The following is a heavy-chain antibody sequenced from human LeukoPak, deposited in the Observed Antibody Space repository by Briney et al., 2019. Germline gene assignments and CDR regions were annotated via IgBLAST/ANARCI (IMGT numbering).Heavy chain of an antibody. CDR2: IYSGGNT. D-gene: IGHD1-26*01. CDR3: TRGFVGAKVSAGDY. CDR1: GFTVSSNY. J-gene: IGHJ4*02. V-gene: IGHV3-53*01. Sequence: GGSLRLSCAASGFTVSSNYMSCVRQAPGKRLEWVSTIYSGGNTFYADSAKGRFTISRDNSKNTLYLQMNSLRAEDTAVYYCTRGFVGAKVSAGDYWGQGTLVTVSS.